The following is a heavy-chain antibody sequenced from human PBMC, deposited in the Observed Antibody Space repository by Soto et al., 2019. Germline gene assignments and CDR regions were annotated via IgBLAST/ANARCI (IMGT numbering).Heavy chain of an antibody. J-gene: IGHJ4*02. Sequence: SETLSLTCTVSGGSISSYYWSWIRQPPGKGLEWIGYIYYSGSTNYNPSLKSRVTISVDTSKNQFSLKLSSVTAADTAVYYCARAVEPGAKFDYWGQGTLVTVSS. D-gene: IGHD1-1*01. V-gene: IGHV4-59*01. CDR2: IYYSGST. CDR1: GGSISSYY. CDR3: ARAVEPGAKFDY.